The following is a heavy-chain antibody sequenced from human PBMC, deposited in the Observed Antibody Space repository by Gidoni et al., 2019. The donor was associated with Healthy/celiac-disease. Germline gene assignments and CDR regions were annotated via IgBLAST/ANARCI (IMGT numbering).Heavy chain of an antibody. V-gene: IGHV5-10-1*03. Sequence: EVQLVQSGAEVKKPGESLRNSSKGSGYSFTSYTISWVHQMPGKGLEWRGRIDPSDSYTNSSPSFQGHVTISADTSISTAYLQWSSLKSSDTAMYYCARHFFPDNSNYYASSLAPQTEDYWGQGTLVTVSS. CDR2: IDPSDSYT. CDR1: GYSFTSYT. J-gene: IGHJ4*02. D-gene: IGHD3-22*01. CDR3: ARHFFPDNSNYYASSLAPQTEDY.